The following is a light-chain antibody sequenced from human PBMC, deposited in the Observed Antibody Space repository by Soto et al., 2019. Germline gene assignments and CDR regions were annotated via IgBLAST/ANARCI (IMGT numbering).Light chain of an antibody. Sequence: EIVLTQSPGTLSLSPGETATLSCRASQSVSSNNLAWYHQKPGQTPRLLIYGASSRATGIPDRFSGSGSGTYLTLTISRLEPEDFAVYYCQQYDNSITFGQGTRLEIE. CDR3: QQYDNSIT. CDR2: GAS. J-gene: IGKJ5*01. CDR1: QSVSSNN. V-gene: IGKV3-20*01.